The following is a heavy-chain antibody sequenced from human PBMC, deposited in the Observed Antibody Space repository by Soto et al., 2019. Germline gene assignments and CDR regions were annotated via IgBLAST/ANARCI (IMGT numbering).Heavy chain of an antibody. CDR2: VSYTGST. D-gene: IGHD1-1*01. CDR3: ARLSVDLNDYWSLDP. V-gene: IGHV4-59*13. Sequence: QVQLQESGPGLVKPSETLPLTCTVSGGSISSYYWSWIRQPPGKGLEWIGYVSYTGSTYYNPSLQRRVTIALGTSMNRFPLKVAAVTAADTAVYYCARLSVDLNDYWSLDPCGQGTLVTVSS. J-gene: IGHJ5*02. CDR1: GGSISSYY.